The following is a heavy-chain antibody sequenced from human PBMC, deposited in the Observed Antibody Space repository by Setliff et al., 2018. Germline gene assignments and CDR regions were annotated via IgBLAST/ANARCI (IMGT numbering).Heavy chain of an antibody. CDR3: ARGRGYSGYDHFDY. J-gene: IGHJ4*02. CDR2: IYPGDSRT. D-gene: IGHD5-12*01. Sequence: PGESLKISCEGSGYSFTTYWIAWVRRVPGKGLEWLGIIYPGDSRTRYSPSFQGQVTISADKSISTAYLQWSSLKASDTAMYYCARGRGYSGYDHFDYWGQGTLVTVSS. V-gene: IGHV5-51*01. CDR1: GYSFTTYW.